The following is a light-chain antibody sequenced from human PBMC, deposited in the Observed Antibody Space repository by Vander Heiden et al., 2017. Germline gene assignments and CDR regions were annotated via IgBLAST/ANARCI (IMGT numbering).Light chain of an antibody. J-gene: IGLJ3*02. CDR1: RSDVGSYNL. Sequence: QSALTQPASVSGSPGQSITISCTGGRSDVGSYNLVSWYQPHPGRAPRLVIYEVTKRASGVSSRFSGSKSGSAASLTISGLQPEDEGEYHCCSYAGGNTLVFGGGTKLTVL. V-gene: IGLV2-23*02. CDR3: CSYAGGNTLV. CDR2: EVT.